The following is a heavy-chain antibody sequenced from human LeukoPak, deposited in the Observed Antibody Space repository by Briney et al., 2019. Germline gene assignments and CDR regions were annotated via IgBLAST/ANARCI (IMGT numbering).Heavy chain of an antibody. CDR1: GGSISSYF. CDR3: ARGGYDSNYYFYTMDV. Sequence: SETLSLTCTLSGGSISSYFWSWIRQSPGKGLEWIGYIYSGTTNYNPSLKSRVTISVDTSKNQFSLKLTSVTAADTAVYYCARGGYDSNYYFYTMDVWGQGTTVTVSS. J-gene: IGHJ6*02. CDR2: IYSGTT. V-gene: IGHV4-59*01. D-gene: IGHD5-12*01.